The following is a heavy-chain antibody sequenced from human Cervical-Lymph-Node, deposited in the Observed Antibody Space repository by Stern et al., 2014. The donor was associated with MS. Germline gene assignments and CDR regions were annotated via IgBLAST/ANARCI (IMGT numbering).Heavy chain of an antibody. CDR1: GGTFSSYA. J-gene: IGHJ6*02. CDR3: ARYPRGSSGFWSGISYYYGMDV. Sequence: VQLVESGAEVKKPGSSVKVSCKASGGTFSSYAISWVRQAPGQGLEWMGGIIPIFGKENYAQKFQGRVTITADESTSTAYMELSSLRSEDTAVYYCARYPRGSSGFWSGISYYYGMDVWGQGTTVTVSS. D-gene: IGHD3-3*01. V-gene: IGHV1-69*01. CDR2: IIPIFGKE.